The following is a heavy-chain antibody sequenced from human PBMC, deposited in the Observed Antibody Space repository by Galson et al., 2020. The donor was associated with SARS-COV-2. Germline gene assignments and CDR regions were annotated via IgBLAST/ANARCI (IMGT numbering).Heavy chain of an antibody. D-gene: IGHD3-22*01. Sequence: SQTLSLTCAVSGGSINSSNWWNWVRQPPGKGLEWIGEIYHSGSTSYNPSLKSRVTISVDKSKNLFSLKLSSVTAADTAVYYCTKIPYYYHTSGDPYYSFGMDVWCQGTTVIVSS. CDR2: IYHSGST. CDR3: TKIPYYYHTSGDPYYSFGMDV. V-gene: IGHV4-4*02. J-gene: IGHJ6*02. CDR1: GGSINSSNW.